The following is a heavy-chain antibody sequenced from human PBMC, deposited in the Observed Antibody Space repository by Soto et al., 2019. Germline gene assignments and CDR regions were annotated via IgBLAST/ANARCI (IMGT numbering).Heavy chain of an antibody. D-gene: IGHD2-15*01. V-gene: IGHV3-7*05. Sequence: EVQLVESGGGWVQPGGSLRLSCAASGFTLSGHWMFWARQAPGKGLEWVANINPDGSEKYYVDSVRGRFTASRDNAENSLYLQMTSLRGDDTAMYYCARWACTGGSCHIDYWGQGTLLTVSS. CDR1: GFTLSGHW. J-gene: IGHJ4*02. CDR2: INPDGSEK. CDR3: ARWACTGGSCHIDY.